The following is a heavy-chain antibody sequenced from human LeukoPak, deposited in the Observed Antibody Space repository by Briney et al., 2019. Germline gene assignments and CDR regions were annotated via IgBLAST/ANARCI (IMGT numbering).Heavy chain of an antibody. CDR1: GGSFSGYY. Sequence: SETLSLTCAVYGGSFSGYYWSWIRQPPGKGLEWIGEINHSGSTNYNPSLKSRVTISVDTSKNQFSPKLSSVTAADTAVYYCASDIAVAGTAAFDIWGQGTMVTVSS. D-gene: IGHD6-19*01. CDR3: ASDIAVAGTAAFDI. J-gene: IGHJ3*02. CDR2: INHSGST. V-gene: IGHV4-34*01.